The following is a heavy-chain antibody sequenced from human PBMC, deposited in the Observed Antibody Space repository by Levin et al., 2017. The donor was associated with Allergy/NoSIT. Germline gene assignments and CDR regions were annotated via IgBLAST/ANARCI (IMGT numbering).Heavy chain of an antibody. Sequence: RGESLKISCSASGFTFSSYAMHWVRQAPGKGLEYVSAISSNGGSTYYADSVKGRFTISRDNSKNTLYLQMSSLRAEDTAVYYCVKGPYGPIAAAGRPDYWGQGTLVTVSS. CDR2: ISSNGGST. D-gene: IGHD6-13*01. CDR3: VKGPYGPIAAAGRPDY. J-gene: IGHJ4*02. V-gene: IGHV3-64D*06. CDR1: GFTFSSYA.